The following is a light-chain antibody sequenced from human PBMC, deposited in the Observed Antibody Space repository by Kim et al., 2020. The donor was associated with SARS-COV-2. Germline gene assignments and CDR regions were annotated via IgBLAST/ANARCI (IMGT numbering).Light chain of an antibody. V-gene: IGLV6-57*03. CDR3: QSYDSSNYV. Sequence: GKTVTISCTRSSGSIASNYVQWYQQRPGSAPTTVIYEDNQRPSGVPDRFSGSIDSSSNSASLTISGLKTGDEADYYCQSYDSSNYVFGTGTKVTVL. CDR1: SGSIASNY. J-gene: IGLJ1*01. CDR2: EDN.